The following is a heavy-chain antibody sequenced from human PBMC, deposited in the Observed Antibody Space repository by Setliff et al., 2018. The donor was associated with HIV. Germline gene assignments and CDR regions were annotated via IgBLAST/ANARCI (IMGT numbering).Heavy chain of an antibody. Sequence: PSETLSLTCTVSGVSISSGDYYWSWIRQPPGKGLAWIGSIYYTGSTYYNPSLKSRVTMSVDASKKHFSLKLSSVTAADTAVYYCARVYDILTGYVPKGAWFDSWGQGTLVTVSS. CDR3: ARVYDILTGYVPKGAWFDS. V-gene: IGHV4-39*02. J-gene: IGHJ5*01. CDR2: IYYTGST. CDR1: GVSISSGDYY. D-gene: IGHD3-9*01.